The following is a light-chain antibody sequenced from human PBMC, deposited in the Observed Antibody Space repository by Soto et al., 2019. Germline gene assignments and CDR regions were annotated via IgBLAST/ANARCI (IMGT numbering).Light chain of an antibody. CDR3: SSYTTNSPPVV. J-gene: IGLJ2*01. CDR1: SGDIGSYTY. Sequence: QSALTQPASVSGSPGQSITISCTGTSGDIGSYTYVSWYQQYPGKAPKLLISEVTNRPSGVSNRFSGSKSGNTAFLTISGLQAEDEAHYYCSSYTTNSPPVVFGGGTKLTV. V-gene: IGLV2-14*01. CDR2: EVT.